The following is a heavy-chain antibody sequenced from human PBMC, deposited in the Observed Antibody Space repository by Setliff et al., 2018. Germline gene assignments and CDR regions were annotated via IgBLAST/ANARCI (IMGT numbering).Heavy chain of an antibody. D-gene: IGHD3-10*01. CDR1: GGTFSSYA. Sequence: GASVKVSCKASGGTFSSYAISWVRQAPGQGLEWMGGIIPIFGTANCAQKFQGRVTITTDESTSTAYMELSSLRSEDTAVYYCARGSYYYGSGSYYSVWGQGTLVTVSS. V-gene: IGHV1-69*05. CDR3: ARGSYYYGSGSYYSV. J-gene: IGHJ4*02. CDR2: IIPIFGTA.